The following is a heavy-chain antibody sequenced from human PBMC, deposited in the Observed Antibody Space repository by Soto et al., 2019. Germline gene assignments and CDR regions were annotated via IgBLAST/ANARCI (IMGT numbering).Heavy chain of an antibody. Sequence: SLRLSCAASGFTFDDYSMHWVRQSPGKGLEWFSGTSWNSGSIGYADSVKGRFTISRDNAKNSLYLQMNSLRAEDTALYYCAKDDYYDSSGYYQYWGQGTLVTVSS. V-gene: IGHV3-9*01. J-gene: IGHJ4*02. CDR1: GFTFDDYS. CDR2: TSWNSGSI. CDR3: AKDDYYDSSGYYQY. D-gene: IGHD3-22*01.